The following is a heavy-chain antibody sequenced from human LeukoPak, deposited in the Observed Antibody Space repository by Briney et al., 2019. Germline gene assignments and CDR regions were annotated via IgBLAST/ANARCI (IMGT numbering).Heavy chain of an antibody. D-gene: IGHD1-26*01. Sequence: GETLTLSCAASGFTFSYAWMSWIRQAPGKGLEWVGRIKSKSDGSKTDYAATVKGRFTISRDNSKDTLYLQMNSLKTEDTAVYYCATDQRWELPLNYWGQGTLVTVSS. CDR3: ATDQRWELPLNY. J-gene: IGHJ4*02. CDR1: GFTFSYAW. CDR2: IKSKSDGSKT. V-gene: IGHV3-15*01.